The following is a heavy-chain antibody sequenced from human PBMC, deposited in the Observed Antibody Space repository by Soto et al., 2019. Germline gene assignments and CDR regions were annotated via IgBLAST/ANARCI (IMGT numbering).Heavy chain of an antibody. CDR3: ARLVVRGVIITSVGVGWFDP. D-gene: IGHD3-10*01. CDR2: IYPGDSDT. J-gene: IGHJ5*02. CDR1: GYSFTSYW. V-gene: IGHV5-51*03. Sequence: EVQLVQSGAEVKKPGESLKISCKGSGYSFTSYWIGWVRQMPGKGLEWMGIIYPGDSDTRYSPSFQGQVTISADKSISTAYLQWSSLKASDTAMYYCARLVVRGVIITSVGVGWFDPWGQGTLVTVSS.